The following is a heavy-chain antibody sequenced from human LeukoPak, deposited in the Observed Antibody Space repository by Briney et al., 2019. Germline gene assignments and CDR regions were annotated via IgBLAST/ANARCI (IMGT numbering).Heavy chain of an antibody. J-gene: IGHJ4*02. V-gene: IGHV4-59*01. CDR2: IHFSGST. CDR1: GGXXXSYY. D-gene: IGHD4-23*01. CDR3: ARSFYGGNSDY. Sequence: GGXXXSYYWSWIRQPPGKGLEWIGYIHFSGSTDYNPSLKSRVTILVDTSKNQFSLKLSSVTAADTAVYYCARSFYGGNSDYWGQGTLVIVSS.